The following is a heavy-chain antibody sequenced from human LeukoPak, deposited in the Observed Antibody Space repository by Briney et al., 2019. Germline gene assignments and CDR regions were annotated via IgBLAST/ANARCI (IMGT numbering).Heavy chain of an antibody. Sequence: SETLSLTCTVSGGSISSGGYYWSWIRQHPGKGLEWIGYIYCSGSTYYNPSLKSRVTISVDTSKNQFSLKLSSVTAADTAVYYCAREVVTRDHNYGLDVWGQGTTVTVSS. CDR3: AREVVTRDHNYGLDV. CDR2: IYCSGST. J-gene: IGHJ6*02. D-gene: IGHD2-21*02. CDR1: GGSISSGGYY. V-gene: IGHV4-31*03.